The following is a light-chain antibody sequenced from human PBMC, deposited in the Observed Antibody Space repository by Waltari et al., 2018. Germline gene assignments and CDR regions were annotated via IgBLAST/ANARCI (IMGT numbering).Light chain of an antibody. V-gene: IGLV2-8*01. CDR1: SSDVGNYEY. CDR3: SSYTGRNNNLL. CDR2: EVT. Sequence: QSALTQPPSASGSPGQSVTISCTGTSSDVGNYEYVSWYQQHPGKAPRLMIYEVTKRPSGVPDRCSGSKSGNAASLTVSGLQAEDEADYYCSSYTGRNNNLLFGGGTKLTVL. J-gene: IGLJ2*01.